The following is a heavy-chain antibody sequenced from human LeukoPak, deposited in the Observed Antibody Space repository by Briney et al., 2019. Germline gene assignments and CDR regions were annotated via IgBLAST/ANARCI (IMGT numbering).Heavy chain of an antibody. J-gene: IGHJ3*02. CDR3: ARGRSPYDSGAAFDI. Sequence: SEPLSLTCTVSDGSISTYYWSWIRQPPGKGLEWIAYIYYSGSTNYNPSLKSRVTISVDTSKNQFSLKLSSVTAADTAFYYCARGRSPYDSGAAFDIWGQGTMVTVSS. V-gene: IGHV4-59*01. CDR2: IYYSGST. D-gene: IGHD3-22*01. CDR1: DGSISTYY.